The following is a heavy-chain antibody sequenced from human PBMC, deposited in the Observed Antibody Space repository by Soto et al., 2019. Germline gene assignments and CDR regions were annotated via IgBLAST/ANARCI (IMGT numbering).Heavy chain of an antibody. D-gene: IGHD1-26*01. CDR2: INPNSGNT. CDR1: GYTFTSYD. J-gene: IGHJ4*02. CDR3: AMEAHRGRSDY. V-gene: IGHV1-8*01. Sequence: QVQLVQSGAEVKKPGASVKVSCKASGYTFTSYDINWLRQATGQGLEWMGWINPNSGNTGYAQKFQGRVTMTRNTSTSTAYMERSSLRSEDTAVYYCAMEAHRGRSDYWGQGTLVTVSS.